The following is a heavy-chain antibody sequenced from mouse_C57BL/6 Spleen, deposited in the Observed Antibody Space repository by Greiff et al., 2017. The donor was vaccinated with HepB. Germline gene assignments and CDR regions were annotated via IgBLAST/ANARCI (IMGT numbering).Heavy chain of an antibody. D-gene: IGHD1-1*01. V-gene: IGHV5-17*01. CDR2: ISSGSSTI. CDR3: ARPSYGSSYGWYVDV. CDR1: GFTFSDYG. J-gene: IGHJ1*03. Sequence: EVKLMESGGGLVKPGGSLKLSCAASGFTFSDYGMHWVRQAPEKGLEWVAYISSGSSTIYYADTVKGRFTISRDNAKNTLFLQMTSLRSEDTAMYYCARPSYGSSYGWYVDVWGTGTTVTVSS.